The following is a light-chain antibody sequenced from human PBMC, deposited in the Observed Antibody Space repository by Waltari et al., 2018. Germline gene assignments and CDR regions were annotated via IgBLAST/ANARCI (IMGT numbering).Light chain of an antibody. CDR2: SDT. Sequence: SYELTQPRSVSVSAGQTARITCGGNNIGTKSVQWLQQKPAQAPILVIHSDTERPSGIPEKFSGSNSGNTATLTISGVEAGDETDYYCQVWDARIKYAIFGGGARLTVL. J-gene: IGLJ2*01. V-gene: IGLV3-21*04. CDR3: QVWDARIKYAI. CDR1: NIGTKS.